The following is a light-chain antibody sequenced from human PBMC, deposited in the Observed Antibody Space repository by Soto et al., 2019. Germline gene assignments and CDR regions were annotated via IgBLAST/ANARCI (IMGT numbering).Light chain of an antibody. CDR2: DVS. J-gene: IGKJ4*01. CDR1: QSGNSN. Sequence: EIVMTQSPATLSVSPGERATLSCRASQSGNSNLAWYRQRPGQPPRLLISDVSTRAPGVPARVSGRGSGSECMFTIRSLQSEDSVIYYCQQYNFWPPLTFGGGTKVEIK. CDR3: QQYNFWPPLT. V-gene: IGKV3-15*01.